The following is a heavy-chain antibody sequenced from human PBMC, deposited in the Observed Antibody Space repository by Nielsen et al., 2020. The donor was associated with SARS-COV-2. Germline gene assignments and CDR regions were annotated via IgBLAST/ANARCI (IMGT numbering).Heavy chain of an antibody. CDR3: AKGTGLDY. V-gene: IGHV3-30*18. CDR2: ISYDGNNK. J-gene: IGHJ4*01. D-gene: IGHD1-1*01. CDR1: GFTFSTYG. Sequence: GESLKISCAASGFTFSTYGIHWVRQAPGKGLEWLALISYDGNNKYYADSVKGRFTISRDNSKKTLYLQMNSLRAEDTAIYYCAKGTGLDYWGQGTRVTVSS.